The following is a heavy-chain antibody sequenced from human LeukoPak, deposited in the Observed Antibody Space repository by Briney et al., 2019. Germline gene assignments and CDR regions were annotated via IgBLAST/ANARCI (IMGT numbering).Heavy chain of an antibody. CDR1: GFSFNTYS. Sequence: GGSLRLSCAASGFSFNTYSMHWLRQAPGKGLEWLSVISYHGGNRYYADSVNGRFTVSRDNAKNSLYLQMNSLRAEDTAVYYCARDGYYDFWSGSEIDYWGQGTLVTVSS. CDR3: ARDGYYDFWSGSEIDY. J-gene: IGHJ4*02. D-gene: IGHD3-3*01. CDR2: ISYHGGNR. V-gene: IGHV3-30-3*01.